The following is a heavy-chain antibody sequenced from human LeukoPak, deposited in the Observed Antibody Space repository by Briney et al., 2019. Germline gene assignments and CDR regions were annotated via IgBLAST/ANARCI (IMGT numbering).Heavy chain of an antibody. CDR3: ARDRRYAGLGSNHYYMDV. D-gene: IGHD3-16*01. V-gene: IGHV1-69*05. Sequence: SVKVSCKASGGTFSSYAISWVRQAPGQGLEWMGGIIPIFGTANYAQKFQGRVTITTDESTSTAYMELSSLRSEDTAVYYCARDRRYAGLGSNHYYMDVWGKGTTVTVSS. J-gene: IGHJ6*03. CDR2: IIPIFGTA. CDR1: GGTFSSYA.